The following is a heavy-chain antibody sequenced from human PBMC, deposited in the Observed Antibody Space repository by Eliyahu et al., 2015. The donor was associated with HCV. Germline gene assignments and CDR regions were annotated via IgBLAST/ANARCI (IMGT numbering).Heavy chain of an antibody. CDR1: GYTFTSYG. CDR2: ISAYNGNT. CDR3: ARDRVGDEYYYDSSGYYPRAFDY. D-gene: IGHD3-22*01. J-gene: IGHJ4*02. V-gene: IGHV1-18*01. Sequence: VKKPGASVKVSCKASGYTFTSYGISWVRQAPGQGLEWMGWISAYNGNTNYAQKLQGRVTMTTDTSTSTAYMELRSLRSDDTAVYYCARDRVGDEYYYDSSGYYPRAFDYWGQGTLVTVSS.